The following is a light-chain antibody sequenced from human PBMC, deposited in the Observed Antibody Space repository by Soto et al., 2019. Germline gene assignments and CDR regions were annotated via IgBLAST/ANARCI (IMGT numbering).Light chain of an antibody. J-gene: IGLJ1*01. CDR1: SSDIGAYNY. CDR2: EVS. Sequence: QSVLTQPASVSGSPGQSITISCTGTSSDIGAYNYVSWFQQHPGKAPNLIISEVSNRPSGVSNRFSGSKSANAASLTISGLQAEDEADYFCFSFTTDWTHVFGTGTKVTVL. CDR3: FSFTTDWTHV. V-gene: IGLV2-14*01.